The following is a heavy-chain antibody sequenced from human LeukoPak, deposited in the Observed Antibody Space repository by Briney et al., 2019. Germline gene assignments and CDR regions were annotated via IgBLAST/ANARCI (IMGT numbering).Heavy chain of an antibody. CDR3: TKDRGYYGSGSYYIY. J-gene: IGHJ4*02. CDR2: ISGSGGNT. V-gene: IGHV3-23*01. Sequence: GGSLRLSCAASGFTFSSYAMSWVRQAPGKGLEWVSAISGSGGNTYYADSVKGRFTISRDNSKNTLYLKMNSLRAEDTAVYYCTKDRGYYGSGSYYIYWGQGTLVTVSS. D-gene: IGHD3-10*01. CDR1: GFTFSSYA.